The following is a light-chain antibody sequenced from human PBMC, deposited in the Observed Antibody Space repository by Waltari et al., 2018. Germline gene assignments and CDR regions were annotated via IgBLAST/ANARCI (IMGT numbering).Light chain of an antibody. Sequence: QSVLTQPPSVSGAPGQRVTISCTGSSSNIGAGYDVHWYQQLPGTAPKLLIYGNSSRPSGGPDRFSGSKSGTSASLAITGLQAEDEADYYCQSYDSSLSGSDVVFGGGTKLTVL. V-gene: IGLV1-40*01. J-gene: IGLJ2*01. CDR2: GNS. CDR3: QSYDSSLSGSDVV. CDR1: SSNIGAGYD.